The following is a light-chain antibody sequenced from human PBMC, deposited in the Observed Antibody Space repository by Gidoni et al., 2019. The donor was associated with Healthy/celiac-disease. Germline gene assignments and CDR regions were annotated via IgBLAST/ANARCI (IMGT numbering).Light chain of an antibody. CDR3: MQALQTPYT. V-gene: IGKV2-28*01. CDR1: QSLLHSNGYNY. J-gene: IGKJ2*01. CDR2: LGS. Sequence: DIVMTKSPLSLPVTPGEPASISCSSSQSLLHSNGYNYLDLYLQKPGQSPQLLIYLGSNRASGVPDRFSGSGSGTDFTLKISRVEAEDVGVYYCMQALQTPYTFGQGTKLEIK.